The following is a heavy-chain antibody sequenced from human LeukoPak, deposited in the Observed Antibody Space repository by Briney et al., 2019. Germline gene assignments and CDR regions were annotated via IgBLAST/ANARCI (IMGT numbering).Heavy chain of an antibody. V-gene: IGHV3-53*01. CDR2: IYSGGST. D-gene: IGHD2-21*02. Sequence: GGSLRLSCAASGFTVSSNYMSWVRQAPRKGLEWVSVIYSGGSTYYADSVKGRFTISRDNSKNTLYLQMNSLRAEDTAVYYCARVRLTTYCGGDCYPYYFDYWGQGTLVTVSS. J-gene: IGHJ4*02. CDR1: GFTVSSNY. CDR3: ARVRLTTYCGGDCYPYYFDY.